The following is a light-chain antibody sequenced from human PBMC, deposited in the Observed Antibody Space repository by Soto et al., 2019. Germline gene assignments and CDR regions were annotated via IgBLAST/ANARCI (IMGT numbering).Light chain of an antibody. J-gene: IGLJ2*01. V-gene: IGLV2-14*01. CDR2: DVS. Sequence: QSVLTQPASVSGSPGQSITISCTGTSSDVGGYNYVSWYQQHPGKAPKLMIYDVSNRPSGVSNRFSGSKSGNTASLTISGRQAEDEADYYCSSYTSSSTPRVFGGGTKLTVL. CDR3: SSYTSSSTPRV. CDR1: SSDVGGYNY.